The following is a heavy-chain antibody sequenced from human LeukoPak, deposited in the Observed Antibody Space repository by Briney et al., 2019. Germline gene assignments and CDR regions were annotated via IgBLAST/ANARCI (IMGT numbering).Heavy chain of an antibody. CDR2: IRWDGGSS. J-gene: IGHJ4*02. V-gene: IGHV3-43D*03. D-gene: IGHD6-13*01. CDR3: AKDIRGSTSWYGLDY. CDR1: GFTFDDYA. Sequence: GGSLRLSCAASGFTFDDYAMHWVRQAPGKGLEWVSLIRWDGGSSYYADSVKGRFTISRDNSKNSLYLQMNSLRPEDTALYDCAKDIRGSTSWYGLDYWGQATLVTVSS.